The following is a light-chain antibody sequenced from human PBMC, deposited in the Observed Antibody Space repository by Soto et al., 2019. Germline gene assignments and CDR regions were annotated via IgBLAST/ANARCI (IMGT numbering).Light chain of an antibody. CDR3: QQYTQSLWT. Sequence: EFGLTQSPGTLSLSPGERATLSCRASQTVRNNYLAWYQQKPGQAPRLLIYGISKRAAGIPDRFTGSGSGTDFTLTIDGLEPEDFAVYYCQQYTQSLWTFGQGTKVDIK. V-gene: IGKV3-20*01. CDR2: GIS. J-gene: IGKJ1*01. CDR1: QTVRNNY.